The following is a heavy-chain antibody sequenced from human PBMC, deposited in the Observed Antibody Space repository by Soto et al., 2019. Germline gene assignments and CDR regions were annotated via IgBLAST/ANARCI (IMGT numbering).Heavy chain of an antibody. CDR3: AKHGLANTWSANYYYFAMDV. CDR1: GYTFTSYG. D-gene: IGHD2-8*01. CDR2: ISAYNGNT. Sequence: ASVKVSCKASGYTFTSYGISWVRQAPGQGLECMGWISAYNGNTNYAQKLQGRVTMTTDTSTSTAYMELRSLRSDDTAMYYCAKHGLANTWSANYYYFAMDVWGQGTTVTVSS. V-gene: IGHV1-18*01. J-gene: IGHJ6*02.